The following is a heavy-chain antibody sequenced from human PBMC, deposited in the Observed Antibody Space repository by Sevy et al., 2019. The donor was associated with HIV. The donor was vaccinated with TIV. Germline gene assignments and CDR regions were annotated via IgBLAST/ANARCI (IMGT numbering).Heavy chain of an antibody. J-gene: IGHJ6*03. D-gene: IGHD3-22*01. CDR2: ISGSGTRT. CDR3: RKGGRDNYDPDEIGYYFYYYNMDV. Sequence: GGSLRLSCAVSGFSFDSYGMTWVRQAPGKGLEWVSGISGSGTRTYYADSVKGRFSISRDNSKNRLYLQMNSLISEDSARYYCRKGGRDNYDPDEIGYYFYYYNMDVWGKGTTVTVSS. CDR1: GFSFDSYG. V-gene: IGHV3-23*01.